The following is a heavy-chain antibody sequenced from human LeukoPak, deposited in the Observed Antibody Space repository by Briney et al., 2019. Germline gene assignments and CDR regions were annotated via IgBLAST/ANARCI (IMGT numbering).Heavy chain of an antibody. V-gene: IGHV4-34*01. Sequence: NPSETLSLTCAVYGGSFSGYYWSWIRQPPGKGLEWIGEINHSGSTNYNPSLKSRVTISVDTSKNQFSLKLSSVTAADTAVYYCARAGCSSGWHGGPVDYWGQGTLVTVSS. D-gene: IGHD6-19*01. J-gene: IGHJ4*02. CDR3: ARAGCSSGWHGGPVDY. CDR1: GGSFSGYY. CDR2: INHSGST.